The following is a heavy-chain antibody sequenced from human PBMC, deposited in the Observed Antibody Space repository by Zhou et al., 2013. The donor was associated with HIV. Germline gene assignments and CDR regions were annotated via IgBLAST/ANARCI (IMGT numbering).Heavy chain of an antibody. J-gene: IGHJ4*02. D-gene: IGHD3-10*01. Sequence: QVQLVQSGAEVKKPGSSMKVSCKASGDTFSNYNINWVRHVPGQGLEWMGGVIPIFGTTSYAQKFQGRVTINTDESTSTAYMELSSLRSEDTAVYYCARDRGFGDLPYWGQGTLVTVSS. CDR2: VIPIFGTT. CDR1: GDTFSNYN. CDR3: ARDRGFGDLPY. V-gene: IGHV1-69*05.